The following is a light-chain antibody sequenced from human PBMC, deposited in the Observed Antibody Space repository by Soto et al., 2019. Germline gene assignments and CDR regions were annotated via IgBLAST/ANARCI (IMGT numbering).Light chain of an antibody. CDR2: GAS. V-gene: IGKV3-20*01. CDR1: QSVTSNY. CDR3: QEFGSSRT. Sequence: EIVLTQSPGTLSLSPGERATLSCRASQSVTSNYLVWYQQKPGQAPRLLIYGASSRASGIPDRFSGSGSGTDFTLTINRLEPEDFPVYYCQEFGSSRTFGQGTKVEIK. J-gene: IGKJ1*01.